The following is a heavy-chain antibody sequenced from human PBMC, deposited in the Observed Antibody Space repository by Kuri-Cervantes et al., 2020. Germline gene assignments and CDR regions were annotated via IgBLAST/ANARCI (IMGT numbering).Heavy chain of an antibody. CDR2: ISSSSSYI. D-gene: IGHD6-13*01. CDR3: ARDHSRTWFLHFDY. J-gene: IGHJ4*02. Sequence: GESLKISCAASGFTFSSYSMNWVRQAPGKGLEWVSSISSSSSYIYYAGSVKGRFTVSRDNSENTLYLQMDGLRAEDTAVYYCARDHSRTWFLHFDYWGQGTLVTVSS. CDR1: GFTFSSYS. V-gene: IGHV3-21*01.